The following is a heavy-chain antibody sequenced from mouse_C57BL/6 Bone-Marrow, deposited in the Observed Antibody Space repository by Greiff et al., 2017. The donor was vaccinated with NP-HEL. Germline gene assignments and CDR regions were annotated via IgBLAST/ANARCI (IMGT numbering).Heavy chain of an antibody. V-gene: IGHV3-6*01. J-gene: IGHJ4*01. CDR2: ISYDGSN. D-gene: IGHD1-1*01. CDR1: GYSITSGYY. CDR3: ARSTVVAPYYAMDY. Sequence: ESGPGLVKPSQSLSLTCSVTGYSITSGYYWNWIRQFPGNKLEWMGYISYDGSNNYNPSLKNRISITRDTSKNQFFLKLNSVTTEDTATYYCARSTVVAPYYAMDYWGQGTSVTVSS.